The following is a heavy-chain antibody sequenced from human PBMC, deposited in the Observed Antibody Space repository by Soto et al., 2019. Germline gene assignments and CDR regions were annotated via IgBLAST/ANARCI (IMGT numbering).Heavy chain of an antibody. CDR3: ARSLRVWIEARPASSNCFEP. Sequence: SVKVSCKAPGGTCSSYAISGVRPAPVQGLEWMGGLIPIFGTENSAQNFKGRVTITADESTSTSDMELTSLRSADTAVYYCARSLRVWIEARPASSNCFEPWCQGTLVTVSS. CDR1: GGTCSSYA. J-gene: IGHJ5*02. V-gene: IGHV1-69*13. D-gene: IGHD6-6*01. CDR2: LIPIFGTE.